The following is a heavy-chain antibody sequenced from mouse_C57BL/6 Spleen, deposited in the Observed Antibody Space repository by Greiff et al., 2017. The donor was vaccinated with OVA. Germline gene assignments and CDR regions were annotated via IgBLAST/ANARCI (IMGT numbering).Heavy chain of an antibody. CDR1: GFTFSSYA. V-gene: IGHV5-9-1*02. D-gene: IGHD1-1*01. CDR2: ISSGGDYI. J-gene: IGHJ2*01. Sequence: EVQGVESGEGLVKPGGSLKLSCAASGFTFSSYAMSWVRQTPEKRLEWVAYISSGGDYIYYADTVKGRFTISRDNARNTLYLQMSSLKSEDTAMYYCTRHYYGSSPYYFDYWGQGTTLTVSS. CDR3: TRHYYGSSPYYFDY.